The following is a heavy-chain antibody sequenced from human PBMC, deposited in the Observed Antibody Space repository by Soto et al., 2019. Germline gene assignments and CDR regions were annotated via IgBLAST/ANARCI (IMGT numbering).Heavy chain of an antibody. CDR1: GYTFASYG. J-gene: IGHJ3*02. CDR2: ISAYNGNT. V-gene: IGHV1-18*01. D-gene: IGHD3-22*01. Sequence: ASVKVSCKASGYTFASYGISWVRQAPGQGLEWMGWISAYNGNTNYAQKLQGRVTMTTDTSTSTAYMELSSLRSEDTAVYYCALGDYYNSKGALAFDIWGQGTMVTVSS. CDR3: ALGDYYNSKGALAFDI.